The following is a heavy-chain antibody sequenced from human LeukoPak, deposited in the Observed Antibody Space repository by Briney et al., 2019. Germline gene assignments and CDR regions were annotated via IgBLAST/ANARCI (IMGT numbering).Heavy chain of an antibody. CDR1: GYTFTSYG. D-gene: IGHD2-8*01. CDR3: ARGYYCTHGVCYGGDFDN. V-gene: IGHV1-18*01. CDR2: ISAYNGNT. Sequence: ASVKVSCKASGYTFTSYGISWVRQAPGQGLEWMGRISAYNGNTNYAQKFQGRVTMTTDTSTATAYMELRSLRSDDTAVYYCARGYYCTHGVCYGGDFDNWGQGTLVTVSS. J-gene: IGHJ4*02.